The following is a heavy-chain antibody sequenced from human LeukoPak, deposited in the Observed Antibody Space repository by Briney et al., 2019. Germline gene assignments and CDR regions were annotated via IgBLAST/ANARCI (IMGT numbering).Heavy chain of an antibody. V-gene: IGHV4-39*07. CDR2: INHSGST. CDR1: GGSISSSGYY. Sequence: SETLSLTCTVSGGSISSSGYYWSWIRQPPGKGLEWIGEINHSGSTNYNPSLKSRVTISVDTSKNQFSLKLSSVTAADTAVYYCARAVGGSKILRYWGQGTLVTVSS. J-gene: IGHJ4*02. D-gene: IGHD1-26*01. CDR3: ARAVGGSKILRY.